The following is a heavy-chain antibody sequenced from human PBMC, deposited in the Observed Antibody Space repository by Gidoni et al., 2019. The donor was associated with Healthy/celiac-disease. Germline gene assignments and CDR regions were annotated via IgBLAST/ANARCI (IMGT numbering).Heavy chain of an antibody. Sequence: QVQLQESGPGLVKPSQTLHLTCTVSGGSISNAGYYWSWIRQHPGKGLEWIGYIYFSGSTYYNPSLKSRVTVSVDTSKSQFSLKLSSVTAADTAVYYCARDNGGYCSSTSCGNWFDPWGQGTLVTVSS. CDR3: ARDNGGYCSSTSCGNWFDP. V-gene: IGHV4-31*03. CDR1: GGSISNAGYY. CDR2: IYFSGST. J-gene: IGHJ5*02. D-gene: IGHD2-2*01.